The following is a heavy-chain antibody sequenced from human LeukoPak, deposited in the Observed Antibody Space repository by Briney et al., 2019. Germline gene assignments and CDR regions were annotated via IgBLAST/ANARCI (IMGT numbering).Heavy chain of an antibody. Sequence: TGGPLRLSCAASGFTFSSYAMHWVRQAPGKGLEYVSAISSNGGSTYYANSVKGRFTISRDNSKNTLYLQMGSLRAEDMAVYYCARDLNDFWSGYYTLGFYYYYGMDVWGQGTTVTVSS. CDR3: ARDLNDFWSGYYTLGFYYYYGMDV. V-gene: IGHV3-64*01. J-gene: IGHJ6*02. CDR1: GFTFSSYA. CDR2: ISSNGGST. D-gene: IGHD3-3*01.